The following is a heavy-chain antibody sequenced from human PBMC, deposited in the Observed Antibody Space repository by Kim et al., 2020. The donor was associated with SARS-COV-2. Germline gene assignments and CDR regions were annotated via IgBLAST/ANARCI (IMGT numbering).Heavy chain of an antibody. D-gene: IGHD3-16*01. CDR1: GLTFSSYW. CDR2: VNSDGSST. V-gene: IGHV3-74*01. J-gene: IGHJ4*02. CDR3: ASLSTGYVWDICDY. Sequence: GGSLRLSCVASGLTFSSYWMHWVRQAPGKGLVLVSRVNSDGSSTSYADSGKGRFTISRDNARNTLYLQRNSLRSEDPAVYYCASLSTGYVWDICDYWGQGTLVNV.